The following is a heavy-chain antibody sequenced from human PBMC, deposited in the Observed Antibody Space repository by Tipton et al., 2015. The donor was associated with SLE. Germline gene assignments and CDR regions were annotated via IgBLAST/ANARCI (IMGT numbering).Heavy chain of an antibody. CDR3: ARQYYCGPGSCPMGY. CDR2: VYYIGSN. CDR1: GGSMNIGFLY. V-gene: IGHV4-31*02. J-gene: IGHJ4*02. D-gene: IGHD3-10*01. Sequence: LRLSCTVSGGSMNIGFLYWGWIRQHPGKGREWIGYVYYIGSNYYSPPLNGRVTISLYTSENQFSLMLTSVTAADTAVYYCARQYYCGPGSCPMGYWGQGTLVSVSS.